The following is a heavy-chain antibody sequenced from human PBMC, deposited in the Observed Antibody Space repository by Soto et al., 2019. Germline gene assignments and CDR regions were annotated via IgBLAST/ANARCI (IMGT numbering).Heavy chain of an antibody. CDR1: GFTFSSYW. D-gene: IGHD3-10*01. V-gene: IGHV3-7*01. CDR3: ARPRGDY. J-gene: IGHJ4*01. CDR2: IKQDGSEK. Sequence: EVQLVESGGGLVQPGGSLRLSCVASGFTFSSYWMHWVRQAPGKGLEWVANIKQDGSEKNYVDSVKGRFTISRDNAKNSLYLQMKSLGAEDTAVYYCARPRGDYWGHGTLVIVSS.